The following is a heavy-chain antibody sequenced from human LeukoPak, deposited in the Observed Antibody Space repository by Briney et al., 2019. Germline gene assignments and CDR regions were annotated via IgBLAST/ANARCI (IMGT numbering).Heavy chain of an antibody. CDR1: GFTFSSYS. D-gene: IGHD3-3*01. CDR2: ISSSSSTI. Sequence: PGGSLRLSCAASGFTFSSYSMKWVRQAPGKGLEWVSYISSSSSTIYYADSVKGRFTISRDNAKKSLYLQMNSPRAEDTAVYYCARGGYYAFWSGYYTGTFDYWGQGTLVTVSS. CDR3: ARGGYYAFWSGYYTGTFDY. V-gene: IGHV3-48*01. J-gene: IGHJ4*02.